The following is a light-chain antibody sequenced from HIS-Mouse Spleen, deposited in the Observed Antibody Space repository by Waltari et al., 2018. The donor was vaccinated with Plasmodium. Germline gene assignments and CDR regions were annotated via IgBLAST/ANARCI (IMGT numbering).Light chain of an antibody. CDR3: QQYNNWSFT. CDR2: GAS. Sequence: EIVMTQSPATLSVSPGERATLSCRASQSVSSNLAWYQQKPGQAPRLLIYGASTRATGSPARCSGRGSGTEFTLTISSLQSEDFAVYYGQQYNNWSFTFGPGTKVDIK. CDR1: QSVSSN. J-gene: IGKJ3*01. V-gene: IGKV3-15*01.